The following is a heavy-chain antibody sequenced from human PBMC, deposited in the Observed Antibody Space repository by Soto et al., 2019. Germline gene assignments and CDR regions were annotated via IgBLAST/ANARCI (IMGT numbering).Heavy chain of an antibody. Sequence: SVKVSCKASGGTFSSYTISWVRQAPGQGLEWMGRIIPILGIANYAQKFQGRVTITADKSTSTAYMELSSLRSEDTAVYYCARHYCSGGSCYIFDYWGQGTLVTVSS. J-gene: IGHJ4*02. CDR3: ARHYCSGGSCYIFDY. D-gene: IGHD2-15*01. CDR1: GGTFSSYT. V-gene: IGHV1-69*02. CDR2: IIPILGIA.